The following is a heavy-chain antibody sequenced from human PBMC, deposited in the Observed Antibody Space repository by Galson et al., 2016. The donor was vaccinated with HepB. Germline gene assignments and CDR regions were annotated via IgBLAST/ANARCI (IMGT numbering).Heavy chain of an antibody. J-gene: IGHJ6*02. CDR2: INPSGGDT. CDR1: GYTFTSYY. CDR3: ARERKLELDYYYYYGMDV. Sequence: SVKVSCKASGYTFTSYYMHWVRQAPGQGLEWMGIINPSGGDTSYAQKFQGRVTMTRDTSTSTVYMELGSLRSEDTALYYCARERKLELDYYYYYGMDVWGQGTTVTVSS. D-gene: IGHD1-7*01. V-gene: IGHV1-46*03.